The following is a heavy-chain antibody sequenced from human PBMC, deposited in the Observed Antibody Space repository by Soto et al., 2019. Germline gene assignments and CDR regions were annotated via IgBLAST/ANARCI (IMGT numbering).Heavy chain of an antibody. D-gene: IGHD2-15*01. CDR2: IIPILDKP. J-gene: IGHJ6*02. V-gene: IGHV1-69*10. CDR3: ARYIFYCSGGSCHTYYYYGMDV. Sequence: SVKVSFTTSGGTFQMYAMHWVRQDPGQGLEWMGGIIPILDKPNYAQKLQGRVTMTTDTSTSTAYMELRSLRSDDTAVYYCARYIFYCSGGSCHTYYYYGMDVWGQGTTVTV. CDR1: GGTFQMYA.